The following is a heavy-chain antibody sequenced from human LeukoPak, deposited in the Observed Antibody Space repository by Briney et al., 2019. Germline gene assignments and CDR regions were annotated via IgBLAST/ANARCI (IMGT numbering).Heavy chain of an antibody. CDR1: GYTFTSYD. D-gene: IGHD2-15*01. Sequence: GASVKVSCKASGYTFTSYDINWVRQATGQGLEWMGWMNPNSGNTGYAQKLQGRVTMTTDTSTSTAYMELRSLRSDDTAVYYCARRYCSGGSCYLAYWGQGTLVTVSS. CDR3: ARRYCSGGSCYLAY. J-gene: IGHJ4*02. CDR2: MNPNSGNT. V-gene: IGHV1-8*01.